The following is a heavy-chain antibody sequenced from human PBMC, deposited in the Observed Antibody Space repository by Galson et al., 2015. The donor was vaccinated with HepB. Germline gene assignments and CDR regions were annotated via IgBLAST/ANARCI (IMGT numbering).Heavy chain of an antibody. CDR3: AKDNPPPRIWLGDNVGMDV. J-gene: IGHJ6*02. V-gene: IGHV3-11*05. CDR2: ISTSSSYT. Sequence: SLRLSCAASGFTFSDYYMSWIRQAPGKGLEWVSYISTSSSYTNYADSVKGRFTISRDNAKNSLYLQMNSLRAEDTAVYYCAKDNPPPRIWLGDNVGMDVWGQGTTVTFSS. CDR1: GFTFSDYY. D-gene: IGHD3-10*01.